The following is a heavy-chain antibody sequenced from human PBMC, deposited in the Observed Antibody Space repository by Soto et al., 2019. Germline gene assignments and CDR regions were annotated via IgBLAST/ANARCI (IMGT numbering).Heavy chain of an antibody. CDR3: ARGDTPMITGMDSFDI. J-gene: IGHJ3*02. D-gene: IGHD5-18*01. CDR1: GFTLSRYC. Sequence: GSLILSCSASGFTLSRYCMNWVRPAPGKGREWVSNIKQDGTEKNYVDSVKCRFTISRDNAKNSLYLQMDSLRAEDTAVYFCARGDTPMITGMDSFDIWGQGTLVTVSS. V-gene: IGHV3-7*01. CDR2: IKQDGTEK.